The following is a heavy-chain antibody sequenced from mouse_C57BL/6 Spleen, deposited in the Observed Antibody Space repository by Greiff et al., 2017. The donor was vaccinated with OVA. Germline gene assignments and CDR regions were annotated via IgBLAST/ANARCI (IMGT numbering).Heavy chain of an antibody. V-gene: IGHV1-15*01. CDR2: IDPETGGT. D-gene: IGHD2-1*01. J-gene: IGHJ1*03. CDR3: TRKGGNYVLYWYFDV. Sequence: QVHVKQSGAELVRPGASVTLSCKASGYTFTDYEMHWVKQTPVHGLEWIGAIDPETGGTAYNQKFKGKAILTADKSSSTAYMELRSLTSEDSAVYYCTRKGGNYVLYWYFDVWGTGTTVTVSS. CDR1: GYTFTDYE.